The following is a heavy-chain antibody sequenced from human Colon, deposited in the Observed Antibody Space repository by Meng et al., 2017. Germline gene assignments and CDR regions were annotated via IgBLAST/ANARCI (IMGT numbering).Heavy chain of an antibody. Sequence: GGSLRLSCAASGFTFSSYWMSWVRQAPGKGLEWVANIKQEGSEKYYVDSVQGRFTISRDNAKNSLYLQMNSLRAEDRAVYYCARYYAEAYFDYWGQGTLVTVSS. V-gene: IGHV3-7*01. CDR1: GFTFSSYW. D-gene: IGHD2-2*01. J-gene: IGHJ4*02. CDR3: ARYYAEAYFDY. CDR2: IKQEGSEK.